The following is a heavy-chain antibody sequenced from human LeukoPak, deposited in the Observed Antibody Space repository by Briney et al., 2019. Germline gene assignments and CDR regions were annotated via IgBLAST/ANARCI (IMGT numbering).Heavy chain of an antibody. J-gene: IGHJ4*02. CDR3: AKDQGALFDY. D-gene: IGHD4/OR15-4a*01. Sequence: GGSLRLSCAASGFTFSNYGMHWVRQAPGKGLEWVAFIRYDGTNKYYADSVKGRFTISRDNSKNTLYLQMNSLRAEDTAVYYCAKDQGALFDYWGQGTLVTVSS. CDR1: GFTFSNYG. V-gene: IGHV3-30*02. CDR2: IRYDGTNK.